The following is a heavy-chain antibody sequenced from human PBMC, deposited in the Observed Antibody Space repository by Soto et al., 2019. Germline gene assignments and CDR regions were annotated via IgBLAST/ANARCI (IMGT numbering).Heavy chain of an antibody. D-gene: IGHD2-2*03. J-gene: IGHJ6*02. CDR2: IKRDGSDK. Sequence: GGSLRLSCAASGFSINRYYMSWVRQAPGKGLGWVANIKRDGSDKYYLDSVKGRFTISRDNAKNSLFLQMDSLRDEDMAVYYCARDGYCVSSSCSFLPDVWGQGTTVTVSS. CDR1: GFSINRYY. CDR3: ARDGYCVSSSCSFLPDV. V-gene: IGHV3-7*01.